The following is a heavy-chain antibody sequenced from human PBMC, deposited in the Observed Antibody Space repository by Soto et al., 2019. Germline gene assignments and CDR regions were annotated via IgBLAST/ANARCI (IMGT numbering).Heavy chain of an antibody. J-gene: IGHJ6*03. V-gene: IGHV3-49*03. Sequence: PGGSLRLSCAASGFTFDDYAMSWFRQAPGKGLEWVGFIRSKAYGGTTEYAASVKGRFTISRDDSKSIAYLQMNSLKTEDTAVYYCTSSPENRRLWFGDYYYYYYMDVWGKGTTVTVSS. CDR1: GFTFDDYA. D-gene: IGHD3-10*01. CDR3: TSSPENRRLWFGDYYYYYYMDV. CDR2: IRSKAYGGTT.